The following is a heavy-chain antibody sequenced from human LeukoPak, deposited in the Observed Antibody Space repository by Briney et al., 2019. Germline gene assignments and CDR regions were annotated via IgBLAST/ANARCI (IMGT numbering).Heavy chain of an antibody. J-gene: IGHJ4*02. CDR3: AKDRFYHIVVVTAYDY. D-gene: IGHD2-21*02. CDR2: IRYDGSNK. CDR1: GFTFSSYG. V-gene: IGHV3-30*02. Sequence: GGSLRLSCAASGFTFSSYGMHWVRQAPGKGLEWVAFIRYDGSNKYYADSVKGRFTISRDNSKNTLYLQMNSLRAEDTAVYYCAKDRFYHIVVVTAYDYWGQGTLVTVSS.